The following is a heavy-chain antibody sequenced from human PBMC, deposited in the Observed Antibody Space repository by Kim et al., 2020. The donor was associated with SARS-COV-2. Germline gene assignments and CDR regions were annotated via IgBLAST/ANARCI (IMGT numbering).Heavy chain of an antibody. CDR2: ISYDGSNN. J-gene: IGHJ4*02. CDR1: GFTFNRHS. CDR3: AREWLSSREFDY. V-gene: IGHV3-30*04. D-gene: IGHD5-18*01. Sequence: GGSLRLSCAAYGFTFNRHSMNWVRQAPGKGLEWVALISYDGSNNYYSDSVKGRFTISRDNSKNTLFLQMNSLGTADTAVYYCAREWLSSREFDYWGQGTL.